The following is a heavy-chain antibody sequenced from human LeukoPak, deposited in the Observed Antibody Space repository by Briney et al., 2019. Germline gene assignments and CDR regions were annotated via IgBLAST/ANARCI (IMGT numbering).Heavy chain of an antibody. D-gene: IGHD2-2*01. CDR3: ARDRENIVLVPGAKRKTWYFDY. CDR1: GGLISSGSYY. V-gene: IGHV4-61*02. J-gene: IGHJ4*02. CDR2: MYTSGST. Sequence: SETLSLTCTVSGGLISSGSYYWSWIRQPAGKGLEWIGRMYTSGSTNYNPSPKSRVTISVDTSKNEFSLKLSSVTAADTAVYYCARDRENIVLVPGAKRKTWYFDYWGQGTLVTVSS.